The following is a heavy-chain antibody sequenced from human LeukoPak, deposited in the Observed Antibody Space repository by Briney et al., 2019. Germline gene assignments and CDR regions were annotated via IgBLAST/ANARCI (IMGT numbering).Heavy chain of an antibody. D-gene: IGHD3-10*01. CDR2: ISLDGAKT. J-gene: IGHJ5*01. V-gene: IGHV3-33*05. CDR3: ARDRAVSWFDS. Sequence: PRGSLRHSSAASRLTPSSHGFHCVRHAPGRGLEGGTFISLDGAKTTYADSVKGRFTFYREDSKNTLYLEMNSLRAEDTAVYYCARDRAVSWFDSWGLGTLVTVSS. CDR1: RLTPSSHG.